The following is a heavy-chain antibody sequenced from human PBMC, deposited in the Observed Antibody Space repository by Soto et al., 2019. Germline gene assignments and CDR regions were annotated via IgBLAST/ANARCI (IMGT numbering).Heavy chain of an antibody. Sequence: SETLSLTCTVSGGSISSYYWSWIRQPPGKGLEWIGYISYSGSTNYNPSLKSRVSMSLYTSKNQFSLKFISVTAADTAIYYCARGDDYKSTLFDSWGQGTLVTVS. CDR2: ISYSGST. D-gene: IGHD4-4*01. V-gene: IGHV4-59*01. J-gene: IGHJ5*01. CDR1: GGSISSYY. CDR3: ARGDDYKSTLFDS.